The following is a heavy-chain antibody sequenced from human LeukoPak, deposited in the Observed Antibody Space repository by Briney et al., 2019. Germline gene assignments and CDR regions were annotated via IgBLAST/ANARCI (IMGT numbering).Heavy chain of an antibody. Sequence: SETLSLTCTISGGSISSSSYYWGWIRQPPGKGLEWIGSIYYSGSTNYNPSLKSRVTISVDTSKNQFSLKLSSVTAADTAVYYCARGLIPYSNPPGYWGQGTLVTVSS. D-gene: IGHD4-11*01. CDR1: GGSISSSSYY. CDR2: IYYSGST. V-gene: IGHV4-39*07. CDR3: ARGLIPYSNPPGY. J-gene: IGHJ4*02.